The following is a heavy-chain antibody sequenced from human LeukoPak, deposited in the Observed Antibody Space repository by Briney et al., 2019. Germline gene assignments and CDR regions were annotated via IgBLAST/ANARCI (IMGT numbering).Heavy chain of an antibody. J-gene: IGHJ4*02. CDR3: ARDLRLWLKPGY. CDR1: GYTFTGYY. CDR2: INPSGGST. D-gene: IGHD5-18*01. Sequence: GASVKVSCKASGYTFTGYYMHWVRQAPGQGLEWMGIINPSGGSTSYAQKFQGRVTMTRDTSTSTVYMELSSLRSEDTAVYYCARDLRLWLKPGYWGQGTLVTVSS. V-gene: IGHV1-46*01.